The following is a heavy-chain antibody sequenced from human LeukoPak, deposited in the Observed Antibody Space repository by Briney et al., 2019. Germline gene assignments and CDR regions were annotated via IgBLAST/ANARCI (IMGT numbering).Heavy chain of an antibody. CDR2: IDSGSGNI. V-gene: IGHV3-48*02. Sequence: GGSLRLSCAASGFTFSSHSMNWVRQAPGEGLEWLSYIDSGSGNIYYRDSVKGRFTISRDNAQDSLYLQMDSLRDEDTAVYYCAREDDDWGPNTLDVWGQGTVVTVSS. CDR3: AREDDDWGPNTLDV. CDR1: GFTFSSHS. D-gene: IGHD7-27*01. J-gene: IGHJ3*01.